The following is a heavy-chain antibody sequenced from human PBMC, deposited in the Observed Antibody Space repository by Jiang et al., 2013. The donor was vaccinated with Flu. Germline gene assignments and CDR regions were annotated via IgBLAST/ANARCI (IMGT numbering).Heavy chain of an antibody. Sequence: FRFSQLCHELGPAQASREGAWSGSSSINGSGGDTHFADSVKGRFTISRDNTKNTLFLEMNSLRGEDTAVYYCAREAARELLHYTWFDPWGQGTLVTVSS. V-gene: IGHV3-23*01. D-gene: IGHD1-7*01. CDR2: INGSGGDT. J-gene: IGHJ5*02. CDR3: AREAARELLHYTWFDP. CDR1: FRFSQLC.